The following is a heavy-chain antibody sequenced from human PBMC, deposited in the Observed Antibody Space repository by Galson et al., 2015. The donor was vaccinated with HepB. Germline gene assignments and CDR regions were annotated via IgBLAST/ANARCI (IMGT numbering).Heavy chain of an antibody. Sequence: SLRLSCAASGFTFSTYSMDWVRQAPGKGLEWISHIDSSSSTINYADSVKGRCTISRDNAKNSLYLQMNSLRDEDTAVYYCAGDRGHASDIWGQGTMVTVSS. V-gene: IGHV3-48*02. J-gene: IGHJ3*02. D-gene: IGHD3-10*01. CDR1: GFTFSTYS. CDR2: IDSSSSTI. CDR3: AGDRGHASDI.